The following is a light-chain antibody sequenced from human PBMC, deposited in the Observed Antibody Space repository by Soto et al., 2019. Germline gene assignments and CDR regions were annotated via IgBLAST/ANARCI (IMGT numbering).Light chain of an antibody. V-gene: IGLV4-69*01. J-gene: IGLJ2*01. CDR3: QTWGTGILV. CDR1: SGHSNYA. Sequence: QSVLTQPPSASASLGASVKLTCTLSSGHSNYAIAWHQQQPEKGPRCLMKVDSDGSHTKGDGIPDRFSGSSSGAERYLTISSLQSEDEADYYCQTWGTGILVFGGGTKVTVL. CDR2: VDSDGSH.